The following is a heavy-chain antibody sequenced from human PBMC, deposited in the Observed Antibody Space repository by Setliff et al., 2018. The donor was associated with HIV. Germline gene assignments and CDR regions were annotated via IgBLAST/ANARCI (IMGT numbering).Heavy chain of an antibody. CDR2: IYTSGSS. V-gene: IGHV4-4*07. Sequence: SETLSLTCTVSGGSISSYYWSWIRQPAGKGLEWIGRIYTSGSSDNNPSLKSRVTLSVDTSKHQFSLKLSSVTAADTAVYYCARVQMAYAAFDVWGQGTMVTVS. CDR3: ARVQMAYAAFDV. J-gene: IGHJ3*01. D-gene: IGHD4-17*01. CDR1: GGSISSYY.